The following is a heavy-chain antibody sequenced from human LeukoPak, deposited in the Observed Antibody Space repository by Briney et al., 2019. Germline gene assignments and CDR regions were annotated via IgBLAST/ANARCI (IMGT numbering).Heavy chain of an antibody. J-gene: IGHJ4*02. D-gene: IGHD3-16*01. CDR3: ARAQGSSAYYCDH. CDR2: IYSGGYT. Sequence: PGGSLRLSCAVSALTVSMTHMSWVRQAAGQGLEWFSVIYSGGYTYYADSVRGRFTISRDNSKNTVYLQMNSLKTEDTAVYYCARAQGSSAYYCDHWGQGALVTASS. V-gene: IGHV3-66*02. CDR1: ALTVSMTH.